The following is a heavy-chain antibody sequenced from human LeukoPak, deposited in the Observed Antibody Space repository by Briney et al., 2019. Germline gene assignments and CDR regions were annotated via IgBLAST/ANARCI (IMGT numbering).Heavy chain of an antibody. V-gene: IGHV1-69*06. J-gene: IGHJ6*03. CDR2: IIPIFGTA. CDR3: GRGIAAGFVYYYYMDV. Sequence: ASVKVSCKASGGTFSSYAISWVRQAPGQGLEWMGGIIPIFGTASYAQKFQGRVTITADKSTSTAYMELSSLRSEDTAVYYCGRGIAAGFVYYYYMDVWGKGTTVTVSS. CDR1: GGTFSSYA. D-gene: IGHD6-13*01.